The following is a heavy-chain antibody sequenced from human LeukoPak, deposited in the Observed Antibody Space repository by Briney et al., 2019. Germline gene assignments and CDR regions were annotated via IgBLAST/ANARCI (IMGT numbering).Heavy chain of an antibody. CDR2: IYWDDDK. CDR1: GFSLSTSGVG. CDR3: AHKSLWFRELLREASAFDI. J-gene: IGHJ3*02. V-gene: IGHV2-5*02. Sequence: SGPTLVKPTQTLTLTCTFSGFSLSTSGVGVGWIRQPPEKALEWLALIYWDDDKRYSPSLKSRLTVTKDTSKNQVVLTMTNMDPVDTATYFCAHKSLWFRELLREASAFDIWGQGTMVTVSS. D-gene: IGHD3-10*01.